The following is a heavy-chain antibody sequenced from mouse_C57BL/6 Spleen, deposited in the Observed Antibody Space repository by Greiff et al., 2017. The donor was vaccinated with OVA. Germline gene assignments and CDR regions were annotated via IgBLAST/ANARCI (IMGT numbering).Heavy chain of an antibody. V-gene: IGHV1-64*01. CDR3: ARSPYDYDQAWFAY. CDR2: IHPNSGST. D-gene: IGHD2-4*01. J-gene: IGHJ3*01. Sequence: VQLQQPGAELVKPGASVKLSCKASGYTFTSYWMHWVKQRPGQGLEWIGMIHPNSGSTNYNEKFKSKATLTVDKSSSTAYMQLSSLTSEDSAVYYCARSPYDYDQAWFAYWGQGTLVTVSA. CDR1: GYTFTSYW.